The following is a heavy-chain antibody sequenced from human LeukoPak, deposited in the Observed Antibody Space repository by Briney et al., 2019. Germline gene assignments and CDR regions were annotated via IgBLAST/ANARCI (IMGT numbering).Heavy chain of an antibody. Sequence: GASVKVPCKASGYTFTSYGISWVRQAPGQGLERVGWISAYNGNTNYAQKLQGRVTMTTYTSTSTAYMELRSLRSDDTAVYYCARRYSSGWYGGAFDIWGQGTMVTVSS. V-gene: IGHV1-18*01. D-gene: IGHD6-19*01. CDR2: ISAYNGNT. CDR1: GYTFTSYG. J-gene: IGHJ3*02. CDR3: ARRYSSGWYGGAFDI.